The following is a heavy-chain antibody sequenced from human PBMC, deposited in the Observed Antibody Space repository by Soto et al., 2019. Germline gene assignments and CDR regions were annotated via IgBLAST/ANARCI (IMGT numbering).Heavy chain of an antibody. CDR1: GFKFSNCA. D-gene: IGHD3-16*01. CDR3: AKDRRAGGNSAFYFDF. V-gene: IGHV3-23*01. CDR2: ISATGGGT. J-gene: IGHJ4*02. Sequence: GGSLRLSCAASGFKFSNCAMSWVRQAPGKGLEWVSLISATGGGTYYADSVKGRFTISRDNSHNTLYLQVHSLTAEDTAVYYCAKDRRAGGNSAFYFDFWGQGAQVTAPQ.